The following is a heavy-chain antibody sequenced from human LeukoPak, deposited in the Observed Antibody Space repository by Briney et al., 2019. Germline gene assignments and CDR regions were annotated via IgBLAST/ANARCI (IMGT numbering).Heavy chain of an antibody. V-gene: IGHV3-11*04. J-gene: IGHJ6*03. CDR3: ARDRLRVPYYYYMDV. CDR1: GFTFSDYY. CDR2: ISSSGSTI. Sequence: PGGSLRLSRAASGFTFSDYYMSWIRQAPGKGLEWVSYISSSGSTIYYADSVKGRFTISRDNAKNSLYLQMNSLRAEDTAVYYCARDRLRVPYYYYMDVWGKGTTVTVSS.